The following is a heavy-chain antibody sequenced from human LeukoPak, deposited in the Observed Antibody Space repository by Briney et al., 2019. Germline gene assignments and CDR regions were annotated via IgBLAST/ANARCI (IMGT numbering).Heavy chain of an antibody. Sequence: SQTLSLTCTVSGASISSCTYYWSWIRQHPGKGLEGIGYIYYTRTTDYNPSLKSRVTISRDTSKNQFSLSLSSVTAADTRFFYCARVGSRDNFHFDYWGQGTLVTVSS. CDR3: ARVGSRDNFHFDY. V-gene: IGHV4-31*03. CDR2: IYYTRTT. D-gene: IGHD2-15*01. J-gene: IGHJ4*02. CDR1: GASISSCTYY.